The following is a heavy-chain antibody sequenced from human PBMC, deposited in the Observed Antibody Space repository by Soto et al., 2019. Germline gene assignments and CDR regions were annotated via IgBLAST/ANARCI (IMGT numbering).Heavy chain of an antibody. CDR2: ISYDGSNK. J-gene: IGHJ4*02. D-gene: IGHD5-12*01. CDR1: GFTFSSYA. CDR3: ARGVSYDYKGGYFDY. Sequence: GSLRLSCAASGFTFSSYAMHWVRQAPGKGLEWVAVISYDGSNKYYADSVKGRFTISRDNSKNTLYLQMNSLRAEDTAVYYCARGVSYDYKGGYFDYWGQGTLVTVSS. V-gene: IGHV3-30-3*01.